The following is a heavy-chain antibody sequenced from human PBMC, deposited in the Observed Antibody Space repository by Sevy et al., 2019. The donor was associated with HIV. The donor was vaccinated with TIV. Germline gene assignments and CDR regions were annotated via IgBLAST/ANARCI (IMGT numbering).Heavy chain of an antibody. Sequence: ASVKVFCKASGFNFASYDIYWVRQATGQGLEWMGWMNTNTGNTGFAQKFQGRVTMTRNTSITTAYMELSNLRSEDTDVYYCARVSGWHLRYGIDVRGQGTTVTVSS. D-gene: IGHD6-19*01. V-gene: IGHV1-8*02. CDR1: GFNFASYD. J-gene: IGHJ6*02. CDR2: MNTNTGNT. CDR3: ARVSGWHLRYGIDV.